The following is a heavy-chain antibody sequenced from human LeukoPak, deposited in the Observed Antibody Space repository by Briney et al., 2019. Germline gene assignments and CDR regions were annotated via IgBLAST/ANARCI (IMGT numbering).Heavy chain of an antibody. CDR1: GFTFSRCG. D-gene: IGHD5-12*01. V-gene: IGHV3-30*18. Sequence: GGSLRLSCAASGFTFSRCGMHWVRQAPGKGLEWVAVISYDGSYKYYAESVKGRFTISRDNSKNTLYLQMTSLRAEDTALYYCAKGNNAYGTFDYWGQGTLVTVSS. J-gene: IGHJ4*02. CDR3: AKGNNAYGTFDY. CDR2: ISYDGSYK.